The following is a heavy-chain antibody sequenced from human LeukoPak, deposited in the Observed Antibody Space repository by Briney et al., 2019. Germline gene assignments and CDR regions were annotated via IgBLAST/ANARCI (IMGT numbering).Heavy chain of an antibody. D-gene: IGHD3-9*01. V-gene: IGHV4-38-2*02. CDR2: IYHSGST. CDR3: ARPETLRYYDWSNDAFDL. CDR1: GYSISSGYY. J-gene: IGHJ3*01. Sequence: SETLSLTCTVSGYSISSGYYWGWIRQPPGKGLEWIGSIYHSGSTYYNPSLKSRVTISVDTSKNQFSLKLNSVTAADTAVYYCARPETLRYYDWSNDAFDLWSQGTMVTVSS.